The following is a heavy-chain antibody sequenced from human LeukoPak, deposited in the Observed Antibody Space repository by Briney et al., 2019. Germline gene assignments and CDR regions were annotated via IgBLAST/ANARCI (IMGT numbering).Heavy chain of an antibody. D-gene: IGHD6-13*01. Sequence: GESLKISCKGSGYSFTSYWIGWVRQMPGKGLEWMGIIYPGDSDTRYSPSFQGQVTISADKSISTAYLQWSSLKASDTAMYYCARHYESGIAAADNWSDPWGQGTLVTVSS. CDR1: GYSFTSYW. V-gene: IGHV5-51*01. J-gene: IGHJ5*02. CDR2: IYPGDSDT. CDR3: ARHYESGIAAADNWSDP.